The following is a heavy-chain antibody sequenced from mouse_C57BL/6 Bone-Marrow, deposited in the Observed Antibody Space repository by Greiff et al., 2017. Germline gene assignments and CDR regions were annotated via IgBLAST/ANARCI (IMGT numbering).Heavy chain of an antibody. CDR3: AQLYYYASFAY. J-gene: IGHJ3*01. CDR1: GFNIKDYY. V-gene: IGHV14-2*01. CDR2: VDPEYGET. Sequence: VQLQQSGAELVKPGASVKLSCTASGFNIKDYYMHWVKQRTEQGMEWIGRVDPEYGETKSAPQFQGNATITADTSSNTAYLPLSNLTSEDTAVYYCAQLYYYASFAYWGQGTLVTVSA. D-gene: IGHD1-1*01.